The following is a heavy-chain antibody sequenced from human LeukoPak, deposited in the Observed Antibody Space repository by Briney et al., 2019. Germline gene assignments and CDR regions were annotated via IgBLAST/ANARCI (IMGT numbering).Heavy chain of an antibody. Sequence: PGRSLRLSCAASGFTFSSYAMHWVRQAPGKGLEWVAVISYDGSNKYYADSVKGRFTISRDNSKNTLYLQMNSLRAEDTAVYYCARDLGGSGWYYYLDYWGQGTLVTVSS. D-gene: IGHD6-19*01. CDR3: ARDLGGSGWYYYLDY. CDR2: ISYDGSNK. J-gene: IGHJ4*02. CDR1: GFTFSSYA. V-gene: IGHV3-30*01.